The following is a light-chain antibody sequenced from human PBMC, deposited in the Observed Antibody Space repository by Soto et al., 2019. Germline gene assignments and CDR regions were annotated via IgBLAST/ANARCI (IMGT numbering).Light chain of an antibody. CDR1: QSVSSYS. CDR2: GST. V-gene: IGKV3-20*01. Sequence: EIVLMQSPGTLSLSPGERVTLSCRASQSVSSYSLAWYQQKPGQAPRLLLYGSTTRTAGTPDRFFGTASGTDFTLTISRLEPEDFAVYYCQQYGSSPTFGQGTRLEIK. CDR3: QQYGSSPT. J-gene: IGKJ5*01.